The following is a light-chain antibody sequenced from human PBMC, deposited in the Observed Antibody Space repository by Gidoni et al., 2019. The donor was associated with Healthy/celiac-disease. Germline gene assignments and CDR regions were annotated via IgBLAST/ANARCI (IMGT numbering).Light chain of an antibody. CDR1: SGSIASNY. Sequence: NFMLTQPHSVSESPGKTVTISCTGSSGSIASNYVQWYQHRPGSAPTTVIYEDNPRPSGVPDRFSGSIDRSSNSASLTISGLKTEDEADYYCQSYDSSNKGVFGGGTKLTVL. CDR2: EDN. V-gene: IGLV6-57*02. J-gene: IGLJ3*02. CDR3: QSYDSSNKGV.